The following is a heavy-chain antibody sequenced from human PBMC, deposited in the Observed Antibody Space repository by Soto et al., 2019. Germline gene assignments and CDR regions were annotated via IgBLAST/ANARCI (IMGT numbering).Heavy chain of an antibody. CDR2: ISSSSSTI. CDR1: GFTFSSYS. J-gene: IGHJ5*02. CDR3: ALSNSGYIPQGFRFDP. Sequence: GGSLRLSCAASGFTFSSYSMNWVRQAPGKGLEWVSYISSSSSTIYYADSVKGRFTISRDNAKNSLYLQMNSLRDEDTAVYYCALSNSGYIPQGFRFDPWGQGTLVTVSS. V-gene: IGHV3-48*02. D-gene: IGHD1-1*01.